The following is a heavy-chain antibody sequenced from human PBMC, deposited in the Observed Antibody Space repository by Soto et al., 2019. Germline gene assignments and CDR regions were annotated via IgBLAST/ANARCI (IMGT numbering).Heavy chain of an antibody. CDR3: ARDPITGTTPSGTDV. Sequence: SETLSLTCTVSGGSISSGDYYWSWIRQPPGKGLEWIGYIYYSGSTYYNPSLKSRVTISVDTSKNQFSLKLSSVTAADTAVYYCARDPITGTTPSGTDVWGQGTTVTVSS. V-gene: IGHV4-30-4*01. CDR2: IYYSGST. CDR1: GGSISSGDYY. D-gene: IGHD1-7*01. J-gene: IGHJ6*02.